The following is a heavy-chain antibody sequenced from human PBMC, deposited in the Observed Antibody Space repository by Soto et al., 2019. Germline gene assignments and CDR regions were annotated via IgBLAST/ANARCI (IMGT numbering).Heavy chain of an antibody. J-gene: IGHJ4*02. CDR2: IYYSGST. Sequence: SETLSLTCTVSGGSISSSSYYWGWIRQPPGKGLEWIGSIYYSGSTYYNPSLKSRVTISVDTSKNQFSLKLSSVTAADTAVYYCARATMVRGVRNSDFWGQGTPVTVSS. CDR3: ARATMVRGVRNSDF. V-gene: IGHV4-39*01. CDR1: GGSISSSSYY. D-gene: IGHD3-10*01.